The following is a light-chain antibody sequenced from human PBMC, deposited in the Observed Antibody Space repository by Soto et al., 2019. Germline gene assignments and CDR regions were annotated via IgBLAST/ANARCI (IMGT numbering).Light chain of an antibody. CDR1: SSDVGGYNY. Sequence: QSVLTHPASVSGSPGQSITISFTGSSSDVGGYNYVSWYQHHPGKAPKLMIYDVDNRPSGVSNRFSGSKSGNTASLTISGLQAEDEADYYCSSYASSNTLYGFGTGTKVTVL. J-gene: IGLJ1*01. CDR3: SSYASSNTLYG. V-gene: IGLV2-14*03. CDR2: DVD.